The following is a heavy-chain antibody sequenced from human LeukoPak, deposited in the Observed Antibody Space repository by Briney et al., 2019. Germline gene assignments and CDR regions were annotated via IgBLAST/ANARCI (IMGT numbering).Heavy chain of an antibody. CDR3: ARDFRFDYYDILTGYPAGGDY. CDR2: ISGSGGST. J-gene: IGHJ4*02. V-gene: IGHV3-23*01. D-gene: IGHD3-9*01. Sequence: GGSLRLSCAASGFTFSSYAMSWVRQAPGKGLEWVSAISGSGGSTYYADSVKGRFTISRDNAKNSLYLQMNSLRAEDTALYYCARDFRFDYYDILTGYPAGGDYWGQGTLVTVSS. CDR1: GFTFSSYA.